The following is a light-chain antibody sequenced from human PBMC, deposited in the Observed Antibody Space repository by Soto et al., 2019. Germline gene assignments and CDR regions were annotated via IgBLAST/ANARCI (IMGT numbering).Light chain of an antibody. CDR2: EVV. CDR3: SSYTTTNAGI. Sequence: QSALAQPASVSGSPGQSITISCTGATSDDYVSWYQQPPGKAPKLLIYEVVNRPSEVSNRFSGSKSDNTASLTISWLQAEDEAHYYCSSYTTTNAGIFGTGTKVTVL. V-gene: IGLV2-14*01. CDR1: TSDDY. J-gene: IGLJ1*01.